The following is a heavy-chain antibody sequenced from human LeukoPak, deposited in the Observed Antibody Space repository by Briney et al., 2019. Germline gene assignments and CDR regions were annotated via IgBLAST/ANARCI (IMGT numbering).Heavy chain of an antibody. V-gene: IGHV4-34*01. CDR3: AREGGAFRPLDY. J-gene: IGHJ4*02. CDR2: INHRGST. D-gene: IGHD4/OR15-4a*01. CDR1: GGSFSGYY. Sequence: SETLSLTCAVYGGSFSGYYWSWIRQPPGKGLEWIGEINHRGSTNYNPSLKGRVTISVDTSKNQFSLKVTSVTAADTAVYYCAREGGAFRPLDYSGQGTLVTVSS.